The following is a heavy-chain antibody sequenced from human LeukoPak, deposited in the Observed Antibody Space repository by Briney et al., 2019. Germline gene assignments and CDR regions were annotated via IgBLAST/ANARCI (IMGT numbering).Heavy chain of an antibody. CDR3: ARDGYFDS. Sequence: SETLSLTCTVSGGSISSSSYYWGWIRQPPGKGLEWIGSIYYSGSTYYNPSLKSRVTISVDTSKNQFSLKLSSVTAADTAIYYCARDGYFDSWGQGTLVTVSS. J-gene: IGHJ4*02. CDR2: IYYSGST. CDR1: GGSISSSSYY. V-gene: IGHV4-39*02.